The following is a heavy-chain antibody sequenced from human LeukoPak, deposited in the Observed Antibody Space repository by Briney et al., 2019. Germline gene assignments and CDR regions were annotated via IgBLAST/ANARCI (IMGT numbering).Heavy chain of an antibody. CDR1: GYRFTKQW. V-gene: IGHV5-51*01. Sequence: GEYLKISCKGSGYRFTKQWIGWVRQMPGKGLEWMAIIYPDDSRTEYAPSLEHQVTISADKSITTTNLQWRSLKASDTAMYYCTTYSYTGGYYAFDIWGRGTMVTASS. J-gene: IGHJ3*02. CDR2: IYPDDSRT. CDR3: TTYSYTGGYYAFDI. D-gene: IGHD3-22*01.